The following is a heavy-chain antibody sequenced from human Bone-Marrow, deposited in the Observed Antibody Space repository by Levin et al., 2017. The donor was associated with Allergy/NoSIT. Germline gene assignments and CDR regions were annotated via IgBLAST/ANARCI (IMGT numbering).Heavy chain of an antibody. CDR3: TRDYRYYGSGNHAEYFQH. D-gene: IGHD3-10*01. CDR1: GFTFGDYA. Sequence: KTGGSLRLSCTASGFTFGDYAMSWFRQAPGKGLEWVGFIRSKAYGGTTEYAASVKGRFTISRDDSKSIAYLQMNSLKTEDTAVYYCTRDYRYYGSGNHAEYFQHWGQGTLVTVSS. J-gene: IGHJ1*01. CDR2: IRSKAYGGTT. V-gene: IGHV3-49*05.